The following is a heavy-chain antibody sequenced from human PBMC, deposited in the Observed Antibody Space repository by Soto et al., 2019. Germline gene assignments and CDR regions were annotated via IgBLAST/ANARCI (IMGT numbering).Heavy chain of an antibody. CDR3: AHSLAGPIAAAGIYFSYLDV. CDR2: IYWDDEK. V-gene: IGHV2-5*02. D-gene: IGHD6-13*01. CDR1: GFSLSTSGVG. J-gene: IGHJ6*03. Sequence: QITLKESGPTLVKPTQTLTLTCTFSGFSLSTSGVGVGWIRQPPGKALEWLALIYWDDEKRYSPSLNTRLTITKDTSKKQVVPTMTSLDPVDTATYYCAHSLAGPIAAAGIYFSYLDVWGKGTTVTVSS.